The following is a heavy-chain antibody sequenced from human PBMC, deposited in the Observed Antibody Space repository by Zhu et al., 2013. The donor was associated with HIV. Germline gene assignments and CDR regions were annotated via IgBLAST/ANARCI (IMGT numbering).Heavy chain of an antibody. CDR3: ASYSGYSI. J-gene: IGHJ4*02. D-gene: IGHD5-12*01. Sequence: QVQLVQSGAEVKKPGASVKVSCKASGYTFTSYYMHWVRQAPGQGLQWMGWMNPNSGNTGHAQNFQGRLTMTRDTSTSTAYMELSSLRSDDTAVYYCASYSGYSIWGQGTLVTVSS. CDR1: GYTFTSYY. V-gene: IGHV1-8*02. CDR2: MNPNSGNT.